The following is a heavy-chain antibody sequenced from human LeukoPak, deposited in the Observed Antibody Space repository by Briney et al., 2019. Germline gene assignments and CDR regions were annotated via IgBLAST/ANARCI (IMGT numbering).Heavy chain of an antibody. CDR2: IYISGST. CDR3: ARDRTPDYYGSGSYYPDAFDI. D-gene: IGHD3-10*01. Sequence: NPSETLSLTCTVPGGSISSYYWSWIRQPAGKGLDWIGRIYISGSTNYKSSLKSRVTMSVDTSQNQFSLKLSSVTAADTAVYYCARDRTPDYYGSGSYYPDAFDIWGQGTMVTVSS. V-gene: IGHV4-4*07. J-gene: IGHJ3*02. CDR1: GGSISSYY.